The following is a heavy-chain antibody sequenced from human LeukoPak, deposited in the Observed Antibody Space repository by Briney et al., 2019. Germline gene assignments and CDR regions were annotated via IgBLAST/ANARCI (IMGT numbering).Heavy chain of an antibody. CDR3: ATYRQVLLPFES. CDR2: IFPSGGEI. V-gene: IGHV3-23*01. J-gene: IGHJ4*02. D-gene: IGHD5-18*01. Sequence: GGSLRLSCAASGFTFSTFAMIWVRQPPGKGLEWVSSIFPSGGEIHYADSVRGRFTISRDNSKSILSLQMSSLRAEDTATYYCATYRQVLLPFESWGQGTLVTVSS. CDR1: GFTFSTFA.